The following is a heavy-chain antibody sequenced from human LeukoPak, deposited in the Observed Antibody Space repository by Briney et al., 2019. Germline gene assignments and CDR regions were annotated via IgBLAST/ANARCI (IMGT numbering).Heavy chain of an antibody. V-gene: IGHV1-2*02. J-gene: IGHJ5*02. CDR1: GYIFTDYY. CDR2: IYPKSGGT. CDR3: ARARLSTSCHDFDP. Sequence: ASVTVSRKASGYIFTDYYLHWVRPAPGQGREWMGWIYPKSGGTDYAQKFQGRVTMTSDTSLSTVYMELSSLGSDDTAVYYCARARLSTSCHDFDPWGLGTPVTVSS. D-gene: IGHD2-2*01.